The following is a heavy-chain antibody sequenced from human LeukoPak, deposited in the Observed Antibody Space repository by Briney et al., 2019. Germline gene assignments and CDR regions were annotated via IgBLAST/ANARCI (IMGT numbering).Heavy chain of an antibody. J-gene: IGHJ5*02. CDR2: IKQEGSQK. D-gene: IGHD5-18*01. V-gene: IGHV3-7*01. CDR3: ARRDTAMCRTWWFGP. CDR1: RFTLRSYC. Sequence: GGTLRLSCAASRFTLRSYCMSWATHAPGKGLECVANIKQEGSQKYYMDTVKGGYPISRANPQNSLYLQMNSLSAEDTAMYYGARRDTAMCRTWWFGPWGQGTLVTVSS.